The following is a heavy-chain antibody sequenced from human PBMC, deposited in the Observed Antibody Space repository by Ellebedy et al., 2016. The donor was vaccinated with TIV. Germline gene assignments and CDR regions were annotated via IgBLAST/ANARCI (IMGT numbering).Heavy chain of an antibody. J-gene: IGHJ4*02. V-gene: IGHV6-1*01. Sequence: SQTLSLTCAISGDSVSSNSATWHWIRQSPSRGLEWLVRTYFRSKWYHDYAISVKGRIRINPDTSKNQFYLQLNSLTPEDTAVYYCARDHNNGWYFDYWGQGTLVTVSS. CDR3: ARDHNNGWYFDY. CDR2: TYFRSKWYH. D-gene: IGHD6-19*01. CDR1: GDSVSSNSAT.